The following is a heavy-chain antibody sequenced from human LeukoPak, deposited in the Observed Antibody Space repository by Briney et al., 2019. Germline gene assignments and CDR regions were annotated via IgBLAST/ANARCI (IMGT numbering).Heavy chain of an antibody. J-gene: IGHJ4*02. CDR1: GFTFSSYA. V-gene: IGHV3-23*01. CDR2: ISASNGNT. D-gene: IGHD2-2*01. Sequence: PGGSLLLSCAGSGFTFSSYAMTWVRQAPGKGLKWVSGISASNGNTYHADSVKGRFTISRDNSEGTLYLQVDSLRVEDTAVYYCAKGSSDSWYAALEYWGQGTLVTVSS. CDR3: AKGSSDSWYAALEY.